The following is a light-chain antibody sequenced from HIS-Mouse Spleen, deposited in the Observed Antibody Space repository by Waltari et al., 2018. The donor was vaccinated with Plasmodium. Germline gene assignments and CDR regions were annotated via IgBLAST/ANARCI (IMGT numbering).Light chain of an antibody. CDR1: QDISNY. CDR2: DAS. V-gene: IGKV1-33*01. CDR3: QQYDNLPPLFT. J-gene: IGKJ3*01. Sequence: DIQMTQSPSSLSASVGDIVTITCQASQDISNYLNWYQQKPGKAPKLLIYDASNLEKGVPSRFSGSGSGTDFTFTISSLQPEDIATYYCQQYDNLPPLFTFGPGTKVDIK.